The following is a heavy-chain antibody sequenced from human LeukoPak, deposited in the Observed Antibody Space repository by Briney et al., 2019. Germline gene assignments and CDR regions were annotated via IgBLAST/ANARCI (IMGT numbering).Heavy chain of an antibody. CDR1: GDSVSSNSAA. V-gene: IGHV6-1*01. D-gene: IGHD7-27*01. CDR2: TYCRSKWYS. CDR3: ARDLTGRFDY. J-gene: IGHJ4*02. Sequence: SQTLSLTFAIAGDSVSSNSAAWNWIRQSPSRGLEWLGRTYCRSKWYSDFAVSVKSRITIDPDTSKNQFSLQLNSLTPEDTAVYYCARDLTGRFDYWGQGTLVTVSS.